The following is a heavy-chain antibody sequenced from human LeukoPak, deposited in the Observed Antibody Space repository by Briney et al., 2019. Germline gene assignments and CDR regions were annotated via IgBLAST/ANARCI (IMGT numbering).Heavy chain of an antibody. CDR2: ISTSSSYI. J-gene: IGHJ4*02. CDR1: GFTFSSYS. D-gene: IGHD5-18*01. Sequence: PGGSLRLSCAASGFTFSSYSMNWVRQAPGKGLEWVSSISTSSSYIYYADSVKGRFTISRDNSKNTLYLQMNSLRAEDTAVYYCAKSAAPTAMVCNYWGQGTLVTVSS. CDR3: AKSAAPTAMVCNY. V-gene: IGHV3-21*01.